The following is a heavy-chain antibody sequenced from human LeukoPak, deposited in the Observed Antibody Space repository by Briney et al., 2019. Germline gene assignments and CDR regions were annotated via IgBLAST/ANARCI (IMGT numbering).Heavy chain of an antibody. J-gene: IGHJ6*03. CDR2: IYYSGST. CDR1: GGSISSYY. Sequence: SETLSLTCTVSGGSISSYYWSWIRQPPGKGLEWIGYIYYSGSTDYNPSLKSRVTISVDTSKNQFSLKLSSVTAADTAVYYCARAVSWTDYYYYMDVWGKGTTVTVSS. D-gene: IGHD6-13*01. V-gene: IGHV4-59*01. CDR3: ARAVSWTDYYYYMDV.